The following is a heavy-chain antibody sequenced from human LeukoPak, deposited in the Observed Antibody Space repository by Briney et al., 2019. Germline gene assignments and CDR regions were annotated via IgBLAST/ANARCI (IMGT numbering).Heavy chain of an antibody. CDR3: ARDWDTIFGPRSYYYMDV. D-gene: IGHD3-3*01. CDR1: GYTFTGYY. Sequence: GASVKVSCKASGYTFTGYYMHWVRQAPGQGLEWMGWINPNSGGTNYAQKFQGRVTMTRDTSISTAYMELSRLRSDDTAVYYCARDWDTIFGPRSYYYMDVWGKGTTVTVSS. J-gene: IGHJ6*03. CDR2: INPNSGGT. V-gene: IGHV1-2*02.